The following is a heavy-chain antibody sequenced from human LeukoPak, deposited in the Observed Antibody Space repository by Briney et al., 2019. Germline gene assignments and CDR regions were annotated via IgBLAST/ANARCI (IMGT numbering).Heavy chain of an antibody. CDR2: IYQDGREK. J-gene: IGHJ4*02. CDR3: AGERPSSSWYDY. Sequence: GGSLRLSCAASGFTFSSHLMTWVRQAPGKGLEWVANIYQDGREKYYAGSVKGRFTISRDNAKNSLFLQMDSLRAEDTAVYYCAGERPSSSWYDYWGQGTLVTVSS. V-gene: IGHV3-7*01. D-gene: IGHD6-13*01. CDR1: GFTFSSHL.